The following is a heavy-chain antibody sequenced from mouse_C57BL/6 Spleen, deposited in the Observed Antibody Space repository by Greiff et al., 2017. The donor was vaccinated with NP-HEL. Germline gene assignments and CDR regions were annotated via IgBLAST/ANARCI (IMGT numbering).Heavy chain of an antibody. Sequence: QVQLQQSGAELVRPGASVTLSCKASGYTFTDYEMHWVKQTPVHGLEWIGAIDPETGGTAYNQKFKGKAILTADKSSSTAYMELRSLTSEDSAVYYCTRWGFITTVVNSDYWGQGTTLTVSS. CDR1: GYTFTDYE. V-gene: IGHV1-15*01. CDR2: IDPETGGT. J-gene: IGHJ2*01. D-gene: IGHD1-1*01. CDR3: TRWGFITTVVNSDY.